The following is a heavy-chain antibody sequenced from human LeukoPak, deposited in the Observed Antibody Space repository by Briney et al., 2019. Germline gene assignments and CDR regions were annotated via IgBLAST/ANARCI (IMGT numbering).Heavy chain of an antibody. CDR2: IYYSGST. CDR3: ARQSGSCSSTSCYSAAFDI. J-gene: IGHJ3*02. CDR1: GGSISSSSYY. V-gene: IGHV4-39*01. D-gene: IGHD2-2*01. Sequence: PSETLSLTCTVSGGSISSSSYYWGWIRQPPGKGLEWISNIYYSGSTYYNPSLKSRVTISADTSKNQFSLKLSSVTAADTAVYYCARQSGSCSSTSCYSAAFDIWGQGTMVTVSS.